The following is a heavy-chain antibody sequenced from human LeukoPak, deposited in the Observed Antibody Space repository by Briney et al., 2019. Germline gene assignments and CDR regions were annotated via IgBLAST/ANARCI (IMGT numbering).Heavy chain of an antibody. CDR2: IYTSENS. V-gene: IGHV4-4*07. D-gene: IGHD4-17*01. CDR3: AREADYGDYSKSFYYMDV. Sequence: SETLCLTCTVSGGYIGSYYWSWVRQSAGKGLEWFGSIYTSENSEFNPSLKSRVTMSVDMSTSQFPLRLTSGTAADTAVYYCAREADYGDYSKSFYYMDVWGKGTTVTVSS. J-gene: IGHJ6*03. CDR1: GGYIGSYY.